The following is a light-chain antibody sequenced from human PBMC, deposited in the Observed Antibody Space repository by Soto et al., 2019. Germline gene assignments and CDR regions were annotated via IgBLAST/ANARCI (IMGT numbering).Light chain of an antibody. Sequence: DIQLTQSPSSLSASVGDRVTITCRTSQTITTSLNWYHQKPGKAPDLLIYAASSLQSGIPSRFGGRGSGTDFTLTITGLQPEDFATDYCQQKYSLPITVGQGPRREIK. J-gene: IGKJ5*01. V-gene: IGKV1-39*01. CDR2: AAS. CDR3: QQKYSLPIT. CDR1: QTITTS.